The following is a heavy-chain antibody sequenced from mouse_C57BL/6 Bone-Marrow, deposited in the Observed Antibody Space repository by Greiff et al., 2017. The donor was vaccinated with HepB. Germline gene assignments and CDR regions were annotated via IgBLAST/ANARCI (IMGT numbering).Heavy chain of an antibody. Sequence: LQQPGAELVKPGASVKLSCKASGYTFTSYWMQWVKQRPGQGLEWIGEIDPSDSYTNYNQKFKGKATLTVDTSSSTAYMQLSSLTSEDSAVYYCARWGDYDGFDYWGQGTTLTVSS. V-gene: IGHV1-50*01. CDR1: GYTFTSYW. J-gene: IGHJ2*01. CDR2: IDPSDSYT. CDR3: ARWGDYDGFDY. D-gene: IGHD2-4*01.